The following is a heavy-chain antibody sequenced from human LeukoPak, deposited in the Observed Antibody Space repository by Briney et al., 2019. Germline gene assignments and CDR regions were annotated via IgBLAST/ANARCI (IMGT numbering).Heavy chain of an antibody. Sequence: PSETLSPTCTVSGGSIISYYWSWIRQPPGKGLEWIGYIYYSESTNYNPSLKSRVTISVDTSKNQFSLKLSSVTAADTAVYYCARAVAAHNYYYYYYMVFWDKGTAVTFSS. CDR1: GGSIISYY. CDR3: ARAVAAHNYYYYYYMVF. D-gene: IGHD2-15*01. V-gene: IGHV4-59*01. CDR2: IYYSEST. J-gene: IGHJ6*03.